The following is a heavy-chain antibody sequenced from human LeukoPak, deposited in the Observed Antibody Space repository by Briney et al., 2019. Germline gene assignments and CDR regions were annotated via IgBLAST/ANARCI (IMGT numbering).Heavy chain of an antibody. CDR1: GFTFSSYA. CDR2: ISHSSSGT. V-gene: IGHV3-23*01. CDR3: AKVINSGYYYYFDY. Sequence: GGSLRLSCAGSGFTFSSYAMSWVRQPPGKGLEWVSAISHSSSGTYYVDSVKGRFTISRDNSKNMLYMQMNSLRAEDTAVYYCAKVINSGYYYYFDYWGQGTLVTVSS. D-gene: IGHD3-22*01. J-gene: IGHJ4*02.